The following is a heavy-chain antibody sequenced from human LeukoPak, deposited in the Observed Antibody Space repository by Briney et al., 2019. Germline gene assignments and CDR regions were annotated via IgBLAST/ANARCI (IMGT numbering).Heavy chain of an antibody. CDR3: ARDQGWELLMGGSYYFDY. V-gene: IGHV1-46*01. Sequence: ASVRVSCKASGYTFTSYYMHWVRQAPGQGLEWMGIINPSGGSTSYAQKFQGRVTMTRDTSTSTVYMELSSLRSEDTAVYYCARDQGWELLMGGSYYFDYWGQGTQVTVSS. D-gene: IGHD1-26*01. CDR2: INPSGGST. CDR1: GYTFTSYY. J-gene: IGHJ4*02.